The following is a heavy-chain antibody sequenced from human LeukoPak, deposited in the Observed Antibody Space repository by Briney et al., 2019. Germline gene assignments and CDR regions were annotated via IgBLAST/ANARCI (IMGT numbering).Heavy chain of an antibody. V-gene: IGHV4-30-2*01. Sequence: SETLPLTCAVSGGSISSGGYSWSWIRQPPGKGLEWIGYIYHSGSTYYNPSLKSRVTISVDRSKNQFSLKLSSVTAADTAVYYCARRARATGSYYFDYWGQGTLVTVSS. CDR2: IYHSGST. CDR1: GGSISSGGYS. CDR3: ARRARATGSYYFDY. D-gene: IGHD1-14*01. J-gene: IGHJ4*02.